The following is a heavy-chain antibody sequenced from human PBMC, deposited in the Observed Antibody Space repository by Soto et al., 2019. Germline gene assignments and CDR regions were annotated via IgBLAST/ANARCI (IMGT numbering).Heavy chain of an antibody. CDR1: GFTFSSYA. CDR2: ISYDGSNK. Sequence: QVQLVESGGGVVQPGRSLRLSCAASGFTFSSYAMHWVRQAPGKGLEWVAVISYDGSNKYYADSVKGRFTISRDNSKNTLYLQMNSLRAEDTAVYYCARGLVYYYGMDVWGQGTTVTVSS. V-gene: IGHV3-30-3*01. CDR3: ARGLVYYYGMDV. J-gene: IGHJ6*02.